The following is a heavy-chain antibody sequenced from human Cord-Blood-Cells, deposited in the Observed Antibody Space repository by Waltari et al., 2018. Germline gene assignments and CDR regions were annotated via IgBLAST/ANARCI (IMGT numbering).Heavy chain of an antibody. CDR1: GYSISCGYY. J-gene: IGHJ4*02. CDR2: IYHSGST. Sequence: QVQLQESGPGLVKPSETLSLTCSVSGYSISCGYYWGWIRQPPGKGLEWIGSIYHSGSTNDNPSLKSRVTISVDTSKNQFSLKLSSGTAADTAVYYCARVEGDVLDYWGRGTLVTVAS. D-gene: IGHD3-10*02. CDR3: ARVEGDVLDY. V-gene: IGHV4-38-2*02.